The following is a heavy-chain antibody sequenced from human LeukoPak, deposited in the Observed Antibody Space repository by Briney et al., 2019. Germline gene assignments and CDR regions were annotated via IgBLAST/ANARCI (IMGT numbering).Heavy chain of an antibody. J-gene: IGHJ5*02. V-gene: IGHV4-34*01. CDR3: ARGARTPSGYGSRTAGMANWSDP. D-gene: IGHD5-12*01. CDR2: INHSGST. CDR1: GGSFSGYY. Sequence: PSETLSLICAVYGGSFSGYYWSWIRQPPGKGLEWIGEINHSGSTNYNPSLKSRVTISVDTSKNQFSLKLSSVTAADTAVYYCARGARTPSGYGSRTAGMANWSDPWGQGTLVTVSS.